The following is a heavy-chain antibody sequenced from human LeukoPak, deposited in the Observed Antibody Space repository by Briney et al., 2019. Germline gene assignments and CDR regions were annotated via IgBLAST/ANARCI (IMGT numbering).Heavy chain of an antibody. CDR3: AKQIRILTGYYDY. V-gene: IGHV5-51*01. CDR2: IYPGDSDT. CDR1: GYSFTSYW. J-gene: IGHJ4*02. Sequence: GESPQISCKGSGYSFTSYWIGWVRPMPGKGLEWMGIIYPGDSDTRYSPSFQGQVTISADKSIGTAYLQWSSLKASDTAMYYCAKQIRILTGYYDYWGQRTLVTVSS. D-gene: IGHD3-9*01.